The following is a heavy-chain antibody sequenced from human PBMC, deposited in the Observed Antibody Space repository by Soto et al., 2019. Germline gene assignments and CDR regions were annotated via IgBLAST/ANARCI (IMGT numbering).Heavy chain of an antibody. CDR2: INPKSDDT. CDR1: GYPFSDNQ. D-gene: IGHD4-4*01. J-gene: IGHJ5*02. Sequence: NVSCKASGYPFSDNQIHWLRRAPGQGLEWMGRINPKSDDTNYAQKFQGRVTMTRDTSIDTAYLELTGLTSDDTATYYCARKHSLDYIRWGLDPWGQGTLVTVSS. CDR3: ARKHSLDYIRWGLDP. V-gene: IGHV1-2*02.